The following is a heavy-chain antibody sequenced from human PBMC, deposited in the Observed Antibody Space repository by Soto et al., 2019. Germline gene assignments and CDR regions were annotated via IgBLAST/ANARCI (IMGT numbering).Heavy chain of an antibody. CDR2: IYYSGST. CDR3: ARGDYSYYYYYYMDV. D-gene: IGHD2-15*01. J-gene: IGHJ6*03. V-gene: IGHV4-39*01. Sequence: PSETLSLTCTVSGGSISSSSYYWGWIRQPPGKGLEWIGSIYYSGSTYYNPSLKSRVTISVDTSKNQFSLKLSSVTAADTAVYHCARGDYSYYYYYYMDVWGKGTTVTVSS. CDR1: GGSISSSSYY.